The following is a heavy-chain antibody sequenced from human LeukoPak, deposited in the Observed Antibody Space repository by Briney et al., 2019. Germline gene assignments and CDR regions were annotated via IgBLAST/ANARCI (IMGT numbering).Heavy chain of an antibody. Sequence: SETLSLTCTVSGGSISSSSYYWGWIRQPPGKGLEWIVSIHYSGSTYYNPSLKSRVTISVDTSKNQFSLKLSSVTAADTAVYYCASHPDYDFWSGYYLNWFDPWGQGTLVTVSS. V-gene: IGHV4-39*01. D-gene: IGHD3-3*01. CDR1: GGSISSSSYY. CDR2: IHYSGST. J-gene: IGHJ5*02. CDR3: ASHPDYDFWSGYYLNWFDP.